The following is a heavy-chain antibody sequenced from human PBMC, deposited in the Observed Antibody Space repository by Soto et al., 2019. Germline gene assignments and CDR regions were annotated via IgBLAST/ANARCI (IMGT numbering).Heavy chain of an antibody. CDR3: ARELFVSELVVVFSAMTIPRDWIEF. Sequence: PSQTLSLTCAISGDSVSSNSAAWSWIRQSPSRGLEWLGRTYYRSKWYNDYAVSVKSRITINPDTSKNQFSLQLNSVTPEDTAVYYCARELFVSELVVVFSAMTIPRDWIEFWGQGTLVTVFS. CDR1: GDSVSSNSAA. V-gene: IGHV6-1*01. CDR2: TYYRSKWYN. D-gene: IGHD2-2*01. J-gene: IGHJ5*01.